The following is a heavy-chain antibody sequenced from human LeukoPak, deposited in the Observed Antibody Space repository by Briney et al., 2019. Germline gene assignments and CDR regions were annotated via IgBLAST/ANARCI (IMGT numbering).Heavy chain of an antibody. CDR3: AKDPRRQWLVPSWFDP. CDR1: GFTFSDYY. Sequence: PGGSLRLSCAASGFTFSDYYMSWIRQAPGKGLEWVSYISSSGSTIYYADSVKGRFTISRDNSKNTLYLQMNSLRAEDTAVYYCAKDPRRQWLVPSWFDPWGQGTLVTVSS. D-gene: IGHD6-19*01. CDR2: ISSSGSTI. J-gene: IGHJ5*02. V-gene: IGHV3-11*04.